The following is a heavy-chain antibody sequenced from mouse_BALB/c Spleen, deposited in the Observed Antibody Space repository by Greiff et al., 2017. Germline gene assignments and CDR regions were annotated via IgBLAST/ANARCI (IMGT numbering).Heavy chain of an antibody. CDR2: ISSGGSYT. J-gene: IGHJ3*01. V-gene: IGHV5-9-4*01. CDR1: GFTFSSYA. Sequence: EVKLVESGGGLVKPGGSLKLSCAASGFTFSSYAMSWVRQSPEKRLEWVAEISSGGSYTYYPDTVTGRFTISRDNAKNTLYLEMSSLRSEDTAMYYCARDDGSSYVRFAYWGQGTLVTVSA. D-gene: IGHD1-1*01. CDR3: ARDDGSSYVRFAY.